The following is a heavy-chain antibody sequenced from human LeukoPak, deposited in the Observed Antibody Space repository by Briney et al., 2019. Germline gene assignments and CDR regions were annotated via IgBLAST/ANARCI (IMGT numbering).Heavy chain of an antibody. Sequence: AGGSLRLPCRASRFSFSDYDMHWVRQAPGKGLEWVAVISYDGSRKYYGDSVKGRFTISRDNSESTLFLQMNSLRTDDTSVYFCAKYAYNWNAPDGFDMWGQGTMVIVSS. D-gene: IGHD1-1*01. CDR1: RFSFSDYD. CDR3: AKYAYNWNAPDGFDM. J-gene: IGHJ3*02. CDR2: ISYDGSRK. V-gene: IGHV3-30*18.